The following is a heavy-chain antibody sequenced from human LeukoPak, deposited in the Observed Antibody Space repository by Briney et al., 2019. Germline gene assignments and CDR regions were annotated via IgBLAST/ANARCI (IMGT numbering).Heavy chain of an antibody. Sequence: GGSLRLSRAASGFIFSHYGMNWVRQAPGKGLEWVSGITSRSTTYYADSVKGRFTISRDNAKNSLYLQMNSLRAEDTAVYYCARVLHKRNYDSSVYYGYWGQGTLVTVSS. V-gene: IGHV3-69-1*01. CDR1: GFIFSHYG. D-gene: IGHD3-22*01. CDR3: ARVLHKRNYDSSVYYGY. CDR2: ITSRSTT. J-gene: IGHJ4*02.